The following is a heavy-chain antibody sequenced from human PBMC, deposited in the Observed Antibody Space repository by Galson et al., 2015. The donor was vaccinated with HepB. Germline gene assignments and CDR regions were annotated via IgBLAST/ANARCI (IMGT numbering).Heavy chain of an antibody. Sequence: SLRLSCAASGFTFSSYAMSWVRQAPGKGLEWVSAISGSGGSTYYADSVKGRFTISRDNSKNTLYLQMNSLRAEDTAVYYCAKVILGDNYGMDVWGQGTTVTVSS. CDR2: ISGSGGST. D-gene: IGHD3-10*01. J-gene: IGHJ6*02. CDR1: GFTFSSYA. CDR3: AKVILGDNYGMDV. V-gene: IGHV3-23*01.